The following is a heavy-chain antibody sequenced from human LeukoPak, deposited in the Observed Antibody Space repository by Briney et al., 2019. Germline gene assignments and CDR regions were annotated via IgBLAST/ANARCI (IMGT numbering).Heavy chain of an antibody. V-gene: IGHV3-23*01. J-gene: IGHJ4*02. CDR2: ISGSGGST. CDR3: AKDTEGVGATVFDY. CDR1: GFTFSSYA. Sequence: GGSLRLSCAASGFTFSSYAMSWVREAPGKGLEWASAISGSGGSTYYADSVKGRFTISRDNSKNTLYLQMNSLRAEDTAVYYCAKDTEGVGATVFDYWGQGTLVTVSS. D-gene: IGHD1-26*01.